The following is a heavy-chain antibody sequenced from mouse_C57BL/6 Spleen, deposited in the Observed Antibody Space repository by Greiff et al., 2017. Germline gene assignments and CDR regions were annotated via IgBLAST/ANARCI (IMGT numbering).Heavy chain of an antibody. D-gene: IGHD1-1*01. Sequence: QVQLQQPGAELVKPGASVKMSCKASGYTFTSYWITWVKQRPGQGLEWIGDIYPGSGSTNHNEKFKSKATLTVDTSSSTAYMQLSSLPSEDSAVYYCARGIYYGSSYPSWYFDVWGTGTTVTVSS. V-gene: IGHV1-55*01. CDR1: GYTFTSYW. J-gene: IGHJ1*03. CDR3: ARGIYYGSSYPSWYFDV. CDR2: IYPGSGST.